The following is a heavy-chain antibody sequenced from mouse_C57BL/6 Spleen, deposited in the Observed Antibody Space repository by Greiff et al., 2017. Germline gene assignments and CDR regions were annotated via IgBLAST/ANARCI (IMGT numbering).Heavy chain of an antibody. J-gene: IGHJ2*01. V-gene: IGHV1-52*01. CDR3: ARLRPYYFDY. CDR1: GYTFTSYW. CDR2: IDPSDSET. Sequence: VQLQQPGAELVRPGSSVKLSCKASGYTFTSYWMHWVKQRPIQGLEWIGNIDPSDSETHYNQKFKDKATLTVDKTSSTAYMQLSSLTSEDSAVYYCARLRPYYFDYWGQGTTLTVSS. D-gene: IGHD2-12*01.